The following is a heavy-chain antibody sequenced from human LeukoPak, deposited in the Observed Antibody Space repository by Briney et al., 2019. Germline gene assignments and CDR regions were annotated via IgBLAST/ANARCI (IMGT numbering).Heavy chain of an antibody. CDR2: ISYDGSNE. J-gene: IGHJ6*02. V-gene: IGHV3-30*18. Sequence: GRSLRLSCAASGFTFSYYGMHWVRQAPGKGLEWVVVISYDGSNEYYADSVKGRFTISRDNSKNTLYLQMNSLRAEDTAVYYCAKAYGGYESRYYYYGMDVWGQGTTVTVSS. CDR1: GFTFSYYG. CDR3: AKAYGGYESRYYYYGMDV. D-gene: IGHD5-12*01.